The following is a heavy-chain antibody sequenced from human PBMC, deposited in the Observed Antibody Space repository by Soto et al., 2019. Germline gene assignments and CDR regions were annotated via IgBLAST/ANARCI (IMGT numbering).Heavy chain of an antibody. V-gene: IGHV4-59*01. CDR3: ASLSYDFWSGYRSRSWFDP. CDR2: IYYSGST. Sequence: SETLSLTCTVSGGSISSYYWSWIRQPPGKGLEWIGYIYYSGSTNYNPSLKSRVTISVDTSKNQFSLKLSSVTAADTAVYYCASLSYDFWSGYRSRSWFDPWGQGTLVTVSS. J-gene: IGHJ5*02. D-gene: IGHD3-3*01. CDR1: GGSISSYY.